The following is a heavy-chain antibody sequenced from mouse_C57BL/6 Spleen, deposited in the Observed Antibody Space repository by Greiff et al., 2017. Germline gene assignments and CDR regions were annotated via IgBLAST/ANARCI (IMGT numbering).Heavy chain of an antibody. Sequence: VQLQQSGPELVKPGASVKISCKASGYSFTDYNMNWVKQSNGKSLEWIGVINPNYGTTSYNQKFKGKATLTVDQSSSTAYMQLNSLTSEDSAVYYCAKGDYGSSYRYFDVWGTGTTVTVSS. CDR2: INPNYGTT. J-gene: IGHJ1*03. CDR1: GYSFTDYN. CDR3: AKGDYGSSYRYFDV. D-gene: IGHD1-1*01. V-gene: IGHV1-39*01.